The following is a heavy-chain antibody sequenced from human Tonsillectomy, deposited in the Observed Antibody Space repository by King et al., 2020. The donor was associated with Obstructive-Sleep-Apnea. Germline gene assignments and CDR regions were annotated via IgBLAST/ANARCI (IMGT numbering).Heavy chain of an antibody. J-gene: IGHJ4*02. D-gene: IGHD6-19*01. CDR2: INHSGST. CDR3: ARGESFVRGWYDY. CDR1: GGSFSGYY. V-gene: IGHV4-34*01. Sequence: VQLQQWGAGLLKPSETLSLTCAVYGGSFSGYYWSWIRQPPGKGLEWIGEINHSGSTNYNPSLKSRVTISIDTSKNQFSLKLSSGTAADTAVYYCARGESFVRGWYDYWGEGTLVTVSS.